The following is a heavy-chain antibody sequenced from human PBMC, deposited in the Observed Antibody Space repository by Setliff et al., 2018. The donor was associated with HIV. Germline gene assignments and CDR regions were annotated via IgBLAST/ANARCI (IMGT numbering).Heavy chain of an antibody. Sequence: PSETLSLTCTVSGGSISSYYWNWIRQPPGKGLEWIGYIYYSGSTNYNPSLKSRVTISVDTSKNHFSLKLSSVTAADTAVYYRARDTYYHDSSGYQRAFDIWGQGTMVTVSS. CDR3: ARDTYYHDSSGYQRAFDI. CDR2: IYYSGST. V-gene: IGHV4-59*01. CDR1: GGSISSYY. D-gene: IGHD3-22*01. J-gene: IGHJ3*02.